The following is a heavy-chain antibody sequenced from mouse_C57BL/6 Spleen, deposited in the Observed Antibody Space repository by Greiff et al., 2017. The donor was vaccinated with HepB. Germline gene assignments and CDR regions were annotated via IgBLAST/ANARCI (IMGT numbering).Heavy chain of an antibody. CDR2: ISSGSSTI. Sequence: EVQGVESGGGLVQPGGSPKLSCAASGFTFSDYGLHWVRQAPEKGLEWVAYISSGSSTIYYADTVKGRFTISRDNAKNTLFLQMTSLRSEDTAMYYCATTVVAPYFDDWGQGTTLTVSS. CDR3: ATTVVAPYFDD. V-gene: IGHV5-17*01. D-gene: IGHD1-1*01. J-gene: IGHJ2*01. CDR1: GFTFSDYG.